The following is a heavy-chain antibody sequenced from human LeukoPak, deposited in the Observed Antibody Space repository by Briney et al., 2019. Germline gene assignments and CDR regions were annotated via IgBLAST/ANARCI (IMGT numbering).Heavy chain of an antibody. J-gene: IGHJ5*02. CDR1: GGSISSYY. CDR3: ARVGSSGWPNWFDP. D-gene: IGHD6-19*01. Sequence: PSGTLSLTCTVSGGSISSYYWSWIRQPPGKGLEWIGYIYYSGSTNYNPSLKSRVTISVDTSKNQFSLKLSSVTAADTAVYYCARVGSSGWPNWFDPWGQGTLVTVSS. CDR2: IYYSGST. V-gene: IGHV4-59*01.